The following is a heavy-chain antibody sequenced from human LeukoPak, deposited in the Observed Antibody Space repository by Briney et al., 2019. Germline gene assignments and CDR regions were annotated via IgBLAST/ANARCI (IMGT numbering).Heavy chain of an antibody. D-gene: IGHD3-10*01. J-gene: IGHJ3*02. Sequence: GGSLRLSCAASGFTVSNNYMSWVRQAPGKGLVWVSRINSDGSSTSYADSVKGRFTISRDNAKNTLYLQMNSLRAEDTAVYYCARARGFDIWGQGTMVTVSS. CDR2: INSDGSST. V-gene: IGHV3-74*01. CDR1: GFTVSNNY. CDR3: ARARGFDI.